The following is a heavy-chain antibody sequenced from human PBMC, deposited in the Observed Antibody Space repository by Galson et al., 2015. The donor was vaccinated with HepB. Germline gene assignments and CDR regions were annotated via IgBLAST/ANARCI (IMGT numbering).Heavy chain of an antibody. CDR1: GFTVSSNY. V-gene: IGHV3-53*01. Sequence: SLRLSCAASGFTVSSNYMSWVRQAPGKGLEWVSVIYSGGSTYYADFVKGRFTISRDNSKNTLYLQMNSLRAEETAVYYCARIGSGYDYVPKAFDIWGQGTMVTVSS. CDR3: ARIGSGYDYVPKAFDI. D-gene: IGHD5-12*01. CDR2: IYSGGST. J-gene: IGHJ3*02.